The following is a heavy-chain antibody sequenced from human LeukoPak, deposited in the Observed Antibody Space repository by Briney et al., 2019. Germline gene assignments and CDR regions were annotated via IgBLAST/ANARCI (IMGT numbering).Heavy chain of an antibody. D-gene: IGHD3-22*01. V-gene: IGHV3-66*02. Sequence: PGGSLRLSRAASGFTVSSNYMSWVRQAPGKGLEWVSVIYSGGSTYYADSVKGRFTISRDNSKNTLYLQMNSLRAEDTAVYYCARGGYDSSGYWGQGTLVTVSS. CDR3: ARGGYDSSGY. J-gene: IGHJ4*02. CDR1: GFTVSSNY. CDR2: IYSGGST.